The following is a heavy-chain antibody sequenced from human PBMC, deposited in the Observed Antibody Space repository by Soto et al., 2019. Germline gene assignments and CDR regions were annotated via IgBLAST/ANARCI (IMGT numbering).Heavy chain of an antibody. CDR3: ARDLVRSRGSSSSVPLDY. CDR2: ISSSGSTI. V-gene: IGHV3-11*01. CDR1: GFTFSDYY. Sequence: PGGSLRLSCAASGFTFSDYYMSWIRQAPGKGLEWVSYISSSGSTIYYADSVKGRFTISRDNAKNSLYLQMKSLRAEDTAVYYCARDLVRSRGSSSSVPLDYWGQGTLVTVSS. J-gene: IGHJ4*02. D-gene: IGHD6-6*01.